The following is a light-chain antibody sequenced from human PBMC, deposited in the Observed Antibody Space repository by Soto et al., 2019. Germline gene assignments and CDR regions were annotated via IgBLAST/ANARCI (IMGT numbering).Light chain of an antibody. Sequence: EIVMTQSPATLAVSPGERAALSCRASQSVSSNFAWYQQKPGQVPRLLIYGASSRATGTPARFSGSGSGTEFTLTTSTLQSEDFEVYYCQQYNNWPYTFGLGTKLEMK. CDR2: GAS. CDR3: QQYNNWPYT. V-gene: IGKV3-15*01. CDR1: QSVSSN. J-gene: IGKJ2*01.